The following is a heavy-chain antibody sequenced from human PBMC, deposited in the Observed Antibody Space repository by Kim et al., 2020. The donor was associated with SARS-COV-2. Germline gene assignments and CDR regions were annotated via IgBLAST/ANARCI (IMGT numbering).Heavy chain of an antibody. J-gene: IGHJ4*02. D-gene: IGHD1-1*01. CDR2: GTA. Sequence: GTANYAQKFQGRVTITADESTSTAYMELSSLRSEDTAVYYCARAFGTTPHWGQGTLVTVSS. CDR3: ARAFGTTPH. V-gene: IGHV1-69*01.